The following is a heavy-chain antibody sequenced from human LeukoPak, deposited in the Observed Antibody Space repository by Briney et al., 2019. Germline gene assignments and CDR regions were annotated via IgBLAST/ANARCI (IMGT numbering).Heavy chain of an antibody. CDR3: ARGGELPAFDY. D-gene: IGHD1-26*01. J-gene: IGHJ4*02. Sequence: SETLSLTCTVSGGSISSYYWSWIRQPPGKGLEWIGYIYYSGSTNYNPSLKSRVTISVDTSKNQFSLKLSSVTAADTAVYYCARGGELPAFDYWGQGTLVTVSS. CDR2: IYYSGST. V-gene: IGHV4-59*01. CDR1: GGSISSYY.